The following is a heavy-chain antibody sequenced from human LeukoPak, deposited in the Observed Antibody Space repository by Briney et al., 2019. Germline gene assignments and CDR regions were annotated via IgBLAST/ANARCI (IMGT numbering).Heavy chain of an antibody. CDR1: GYTFTSYA. V-gene: IGHV1-3*01. D-gene: IGHD6-25*01. CDR3: ARARTGRAAGGDCDS. Sequence: ASVKVSCKASGYTFTSYAMHWVRQAPGQRLEWMGWINAGNGNTKYSQKFQGRVTITRDTSASTANMELSSLRSEDTAVYYCARARTGRAAGGDCDSRGQGTLVTVSP. J-gene: IGHJ4*02. CDR2: INAGNGNT.